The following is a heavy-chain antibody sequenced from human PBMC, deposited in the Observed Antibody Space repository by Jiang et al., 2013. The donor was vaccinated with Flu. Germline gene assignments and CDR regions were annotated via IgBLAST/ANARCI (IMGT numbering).Heavy chain of an antibody. CDR1: GDSINGYY. Sequence: LLKPSETLSLTCTVSGDSINGYYWSWIRKSPGKGLEWIGHIDYSERANYNPSLNSRVTISIDTSRTQFSLNMSSVTAADTAIYYCARDLVYFGDRSSSFGMDVWGKGTTVIVSS. D-gene: IGHD3-10*01. J-gene: IGHJ6*04. V-gene: IGHV4-59*13. CDR2: IDYSERA. CDR3: ARDLVYFGDRSSSFGMDV.